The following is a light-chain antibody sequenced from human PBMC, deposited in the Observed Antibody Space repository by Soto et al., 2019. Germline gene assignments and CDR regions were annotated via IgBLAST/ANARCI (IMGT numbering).Light chain of an antibody. V-gene: IGLV2-14*01. CDR1: SSDVGGYNY. CDR3: SSYTSSSILV. CDR2: EVS. Sequence: QAVVTQPASVSGSPGQSITISCTGTSSDVGGYNYVSWYQQHPGKAPKLLIYEVSNRPSGVSNRFSGSKSGNTASLTISGLQAEDEADYYCSSYTSSSILVFGGGTKLTVL. J-gene: IGLJ2*01.